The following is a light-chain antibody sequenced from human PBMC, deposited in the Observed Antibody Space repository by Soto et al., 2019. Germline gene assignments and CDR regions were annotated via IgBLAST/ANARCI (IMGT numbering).Light chain of an antibody. CDR1: QGISSY. J-gene: IGKJ3*01. CDR3: QQYYSYPLV. V-gene: IGKV1-8*01. CDR2: AAS. Sequence: AIRMTQSPSSFSASTGDRVTITCRASQGISSYLAWYQQKPGKAPKLLIYAASTLQSGVPSRFSGSGSGTEFTLTISCLQSEDFATYYCQQYYSYPLVFGPGTKVDIK.